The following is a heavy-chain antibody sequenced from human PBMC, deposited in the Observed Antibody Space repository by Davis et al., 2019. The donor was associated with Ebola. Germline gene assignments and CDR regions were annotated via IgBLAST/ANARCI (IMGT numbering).Heavy chain of an antibody. CDR2: IKKDGVQK. J-gene: IGHJ6*02. CDR3: AKGREAARTPSHYYYYGMDV. D-gene: IGHD6-6*01. V-gene: IGHV3-7*03. CDR1: GLTFSNFG. Sequence: GESLKISCATSGLTFSNFGMSWVRQAPGKGLEWVATIKKDGVQKFYVDSVKGRFIISRDNARNSLYLQMNGLKNEDTAVYYCAKGREAARTPSHYYYYGMDVWGQGTTVTVSS.